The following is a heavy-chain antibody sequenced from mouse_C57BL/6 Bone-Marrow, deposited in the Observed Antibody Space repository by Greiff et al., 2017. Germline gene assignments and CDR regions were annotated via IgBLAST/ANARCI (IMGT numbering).Heavy chain of an antibody. CDR1: GYTFTDYY. V-gene: IGHV1-76*01. D-gene: IGHD4-1*01. Sequence: VKLVESGAELVRPGASVKLSCKASGYTFTDYYINWVKQRPGQGLEWIARIYPGSGNTYYNEKFKGKATLTAEKSSSTAYMQLSSLTSEDSAVYFCARGRWGWYFDVWGTGTTVTVSS. CDR3: ARGRWGWYFDV. J-gene: IGHJ1*03. CDR2: IYPGSGNT.